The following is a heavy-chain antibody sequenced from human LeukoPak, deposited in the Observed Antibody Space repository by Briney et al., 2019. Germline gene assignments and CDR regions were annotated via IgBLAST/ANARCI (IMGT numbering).Heavy chain of an antibody. V-gene: IGHV1-2*02. J-gene: IGHJ5*01. CDR1: GYTFAAYY. D-gene: IGHD2-2*01. Sequence: ASVKISCMASGYTFAAYYIHWVRQAPGQGLEWIGWINPNSGGTNYAQKFQGRVTMTRDPSISTAYMELSRLTSDDTTVYFCAKDAGTSDWFDSCGQGTLVTVSS. CDR3: AKDAGTSDWFDS. CDR2: INPNSGGT.